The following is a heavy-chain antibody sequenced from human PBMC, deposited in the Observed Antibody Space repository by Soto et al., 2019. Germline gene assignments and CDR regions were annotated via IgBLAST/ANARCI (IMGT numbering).Heavy chain of an antibody. D-gene: IGHD6-19*01. Sequence: AAVKVSCKSSGYTFTGYYMHWVRQAPGQGLEWMGWINPNSGDTNYAQKFQGRVTMTRDTSISTAYMELRSLRSDDTAVYYCARARYSSGYDERGQGTLVT. V-gene: IGHV1-2*02. CDR2: INPNSGDT. CDR3: ARARYSSGYDE. CDR1: GYTFTGYY. J-gene: IGHJ4*02.